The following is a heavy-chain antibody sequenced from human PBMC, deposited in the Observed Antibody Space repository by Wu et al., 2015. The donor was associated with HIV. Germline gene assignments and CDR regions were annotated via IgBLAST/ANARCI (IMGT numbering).Heavy chain of an antibody. V-gene: IGHV1-2*02. CDR3: ARAKNDFWSGSFFDY. Sequence: VQLVQSGREVKKPGASVRVSCKATAYTVTDYYIHWVRQAPGQGLEWMGWINPESGATNYLQKFQGRVTVTRDTSISSVFLALSGLRLDDTAVYYCARAKNDFWSGSFFDYWGQGSLVTVSS. CDR2: INPESGAT. D-gene: IGHD3-3*01. J-gene: IGHJ4*02. CDR1: AYTVTDYY.